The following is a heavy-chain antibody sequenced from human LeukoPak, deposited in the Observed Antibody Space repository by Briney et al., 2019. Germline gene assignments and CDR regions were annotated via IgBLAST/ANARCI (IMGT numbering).Heavy chain of an antibody. J-gene: IGHJ4*02. CDR1: EYNFTDYY. V-gene: IGHV1-2*02. D-gene: IGHD5-18*01. Sequence: ASVKVSCKASEYNFTDYYVHWVRQAPGQGLEWMGWTNPNSGGTNYAQKFQGRVTMTRDTSISTAYMELSRLRSDDTAVYYCARGKIQLWLPAEIDYWGQGTLVTVSS. CDR3: ARGKIQLWLPAEIDY. CDR2: TNPNSGGT.